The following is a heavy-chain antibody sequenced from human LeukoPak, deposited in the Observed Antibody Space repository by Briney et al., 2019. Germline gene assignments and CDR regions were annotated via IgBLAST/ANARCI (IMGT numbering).Heavy chain of an antibody. Sequence: GASVKVSCKASGYTFTSYGISWVRQAPGQGLEWMGWISAYNGNTNYAQKLQGRVTMTTDTSTNTAYMELRSLRSDDTAVYYCARDVGYCTNGVCHYFDYWGQGTLVTVSS. D-gene: IGHD2-8*01. CDR2: ISAYNGNT. J-gene: IGHJ4*02. CDR1: GYTFTSYG. CDR3: ARDVGYCTNGVCHYFDY. V-gene: IGHV1-18*01.